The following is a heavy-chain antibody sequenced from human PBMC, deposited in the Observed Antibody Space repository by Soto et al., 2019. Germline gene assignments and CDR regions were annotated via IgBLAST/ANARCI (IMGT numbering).Heavy chain of an antibody. D-gene: IGHD2-2*01. CDR2: INPNSGGT. Sequence: GASVKVSCKASGYTFTGYYMHWVRQAPGQGLEWMGWINPNSGGTNYAQKFQGWVTMTRDTSISTAYMELSRLRSGDTAVYYCARRGSSTRVFDDWGQGTLVTVSS. CDR1: GYTFTGYY. V-gene: IGHV1-2*04. CDR3: ARRGSSTRVFDD. J-gene: IGHJ4*02.